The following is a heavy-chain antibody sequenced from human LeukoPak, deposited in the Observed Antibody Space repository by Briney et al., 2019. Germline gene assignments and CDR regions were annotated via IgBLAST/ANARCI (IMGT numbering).Heavy chain of an antibody. Sequence: GGSLRLSCAASGFTFSSYGMHWVRQAPGKGLEWVAFIRYDGSNKYYADSVKGRFTISRDNSKNALYLQMNSLRAEDTAVYYCAKEGIHMHYYYMDVWGKGTTVTVSS. CDR3: AKEGIHMHYYYMDV. V-gene: IGHV3-30*02. CDR1: GFTFSSYG. CDR2: IRYDGSNK. D-gene: IGHD6-13*01. J-gene: IGHJ6*03.